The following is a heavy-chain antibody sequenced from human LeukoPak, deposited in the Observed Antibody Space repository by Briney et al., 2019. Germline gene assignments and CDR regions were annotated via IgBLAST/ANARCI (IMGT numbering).Heavy chain of an antibody. D-gene: IGHD3-3*01. CDR3: TTGLELLDFWSGSNPVDY. CDR2: ISSSSSYI. J-gene: IGHJ4*02. Sequence: GGSLRLSCAASGFTFSSYSMNWVRQAPGKGLEWVSSISSSSSYIYYADSVKGRFTISRDNAKNSLYLQMNSLRAEDTAVYYCTTGLELLDFWSGSNPVDYWGQGTLVTVSS. CDR1: GFTFSSYS. V-gene: IGHV3-21*01.